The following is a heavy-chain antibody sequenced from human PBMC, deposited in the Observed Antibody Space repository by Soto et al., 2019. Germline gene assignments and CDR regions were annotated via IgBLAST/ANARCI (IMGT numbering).Heavy chain of an antibody. CDR3: AREKYCSSTSCCYYYYGMDV. CDR2: IWYDGSNK. V-gene: IGHV3-33*01. D-gene: IGHD2-2*01. CDR1: GFTFSSYG. J-gene: IGHJ6*02. Sequence: PGGSLRLSCAASGFTFSSYGMHWVRQAPGKGLEWVAVIWYDGSNKYYADSVKGRFTISRDNSKNTLYLQMNSLRAEDTAVYYCAREKYCSSTSCCYYYYGMDVWGQGTTVTVSS.